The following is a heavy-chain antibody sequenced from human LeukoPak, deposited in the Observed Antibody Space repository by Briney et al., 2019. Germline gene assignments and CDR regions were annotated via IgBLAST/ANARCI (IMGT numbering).Heavy chain of an antibody. D-gene: IGHD3-22*01. CDR3: AKDVTYYYDSRAAFDI. J-gene: IGHJ3*02. V-gene: IGHV3-9*01. CDR1: GFTFHDYA. Sequence: GRSLRLSCAASGFTFHDYAMHWVRQAPGKGLEWVSGISWNSGSIGYADSVKGRFTISRDNAKNSLYLQMNSLRAEDTALYYCAKDVTYYYDSRAAFDIWGQGTMVTVSS. CDR2: ISWNSGSI.